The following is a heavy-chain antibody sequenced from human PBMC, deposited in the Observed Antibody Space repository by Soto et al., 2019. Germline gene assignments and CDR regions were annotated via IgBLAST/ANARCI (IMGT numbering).Heavy chain of an antibody. V-gene: IGHV4-39*01. CDR3: ARLSDYYDILTGDYPDDMGV. D-gene: IGHD3-9*01. Sequence: NPSETLSLTCTVSGGSISSGSYYWGWIRQPPGKGLEWIGIIYHSGSAYYNPSLKSRVTISVDTSKNQFSLKLTSVTAADTAVYYCARLSDYYDILTGDYPDDMGVWGQGTTVTVSS. CDR2: IYHSGSA. CDR1: GGSISSGSYY. J-gene: IGHJ6*02.